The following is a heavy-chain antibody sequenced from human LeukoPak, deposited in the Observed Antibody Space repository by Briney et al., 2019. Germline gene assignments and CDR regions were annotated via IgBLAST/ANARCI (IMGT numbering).Heavy chain of an antibody. CDR2: ITASGNST. J-gene: IGHJ4*02. CDR1: GFTFSSYS. CDR3: AKYRGGFDY. V-gene: IGHV3-23*01. Sequence: GGSLRLSCAASGFTFSSYSMNWVRQAPGKGLEWVSTITASGNSTYYADSVRGRFTISRDNSKNTLYLQMNSLRAEDTAVYYCAKYRGGFDYWGQGTLVTVSS.